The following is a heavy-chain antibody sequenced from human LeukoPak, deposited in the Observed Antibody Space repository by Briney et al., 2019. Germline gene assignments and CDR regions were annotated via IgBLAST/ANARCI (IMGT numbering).Heavy chain of an antibody. CDR1: GFTFSSYS. CDR3: ARGEQLGHLEYFQH. D-gene: IGHD6-13*01. J-gene: IGHJ1*01. CDR2: ISSTSDI. V-gene: IGHV3-21*01. Sequence: GGSLRLSCAASGFTFSSYSMSWVRQAPGKGLEWVASISSTSDIYCADSVKGRFNIPRDNAKNSLYLQMNSLRTGDTAVYYCARGEQLGHLEYFQHWGQGTLVTVSS.